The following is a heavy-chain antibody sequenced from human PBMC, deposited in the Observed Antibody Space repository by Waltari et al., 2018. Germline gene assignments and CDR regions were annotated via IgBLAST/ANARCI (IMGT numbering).Heavy chain of an antibody. Sequence: EEQLVESGGGLVKPGGSLRLSCAASDFTFSSYLMNLVRQAPGKGLEWVASISSTSHDIYYADSVKGRFTISRDNAKNSLYLQMNSLRAEDTAVYYCARGFWFATVSTFTWFDPWGQGTLVTVSS. V-gene: IGHV3-21*01. CDR2: ISSTSHDI. J-gene: IGHJ5*02. D-gene: IGHD4-17*01. CDR1: DFTFSSYL. CDR3: ARGFWFATVSTFTWFDP.